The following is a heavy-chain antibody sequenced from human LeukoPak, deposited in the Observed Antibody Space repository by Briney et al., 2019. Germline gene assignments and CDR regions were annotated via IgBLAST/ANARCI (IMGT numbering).Heavy chain of an antibody. CDR3: ARVPGGLEWADFDY. D-gene: IGHD3-3*01. J-gene: IGHJ4*01. V-gene: IGHV3-21*04. CDR1: GFSFRVYS. CDR2: IVSSSSDI. Sequence: SGGSLRLSCAASGFSFRVYSMNWVRQAPGEGLEWVASIVSSSSDISYAASVKGRFTISRDNARNSLYLQMNSLRAEDTAMYYCARVPGGLEWADFDYWGHGTLVTVSS.